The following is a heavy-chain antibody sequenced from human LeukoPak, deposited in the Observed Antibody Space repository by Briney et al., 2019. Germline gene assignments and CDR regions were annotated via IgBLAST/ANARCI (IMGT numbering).Heavy chain of an antibody. D-gene: IGHD3-10*01. CDR3: ASSYYYGSGSLCYYGMDV. CDR1: GGSISSYY. J-gene: IGHJ6*02. V-gene: IGHV4-59*08. CDR2: IYYSGST. Sequence: SETLSLTCTVSGGSISSYYWSWIRQPPGKGLEWIGYIYYSGSTNYNPSLKSRVTISVDTSKNQFSLKLSSVTAADTAVYYCASSYYYGSGSLCYYGMDVWGQGTTVTVSS.